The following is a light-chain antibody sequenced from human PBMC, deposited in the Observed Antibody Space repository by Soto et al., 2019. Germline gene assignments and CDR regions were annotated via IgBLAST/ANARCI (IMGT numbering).Light chain of an antibody. CDR3: AAWDDSLKGRV. CDR1: TSNIAGNT. Sequence: QSALTQPPSLSGTPGQRVTISCSGSTSNIAGNTVHWYQHLPETAPKLLIYYDDLLSSGVSDRFSGSKSGTSASLAISGVQSEDEADYYCAAWDDSLKGRVFGGGTKLTVL. V-gene: IGLV1-44*01. CDR2: YDD. J-gene: IGLJ3*02.